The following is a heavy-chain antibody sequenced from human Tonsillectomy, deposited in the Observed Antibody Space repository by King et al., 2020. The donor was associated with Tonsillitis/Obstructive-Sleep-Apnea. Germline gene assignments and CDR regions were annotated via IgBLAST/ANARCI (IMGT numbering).Heavy chain of an antibody. J-gene: IGHJ6*03. CDR3: ARGLGYCSSTTCSYYYYMDV. CDR1: GGSFSGYY. V-gene: IGHV4-34*01. D-gene: IGHD2-2*01. Sequence: VQLQQWGAGLLKPSETLSLTCAVYGGSFSGYYWSWIRQPPGKGLEWIGEINHSGSTNYNPSLKSRVTISVDTSKNQFSLTLSSVTAADTAVYYCARGLGYCSSTTCSYYYYMDVWGKGTTVTVSS. CDR2: INHSGST.